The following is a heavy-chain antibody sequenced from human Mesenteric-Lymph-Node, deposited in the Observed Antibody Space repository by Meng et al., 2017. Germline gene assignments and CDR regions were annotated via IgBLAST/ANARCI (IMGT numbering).Heavy chain of an antibody. D-gene: IGHD2/OR15-2a*01. CDR2: IYYSGST. J-gene: IGHJ4*02. Sequence: SETLSLTCTVSGGSISSSSYYWGWIRQPPGKGLEWIGSIYYSGSTYYNPSLKSRVTISVDTSKNQFSLKLSSVTAADTAVYYCARDLSMGYFDYWGQGKRVNVDS. CDR1: GGSISSSSYY. CDR3: ARDLSMGYFDY. V-gene: IGHV4-39*07.